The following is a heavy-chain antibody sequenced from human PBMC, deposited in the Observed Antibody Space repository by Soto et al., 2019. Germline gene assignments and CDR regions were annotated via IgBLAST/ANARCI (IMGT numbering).Heavy chain of an antibody. D-gene: IGHD2-15*01. J-gene: IGHJ4*02. CDR2: INGGGVHT. V-gene: IGHV3-23*01. Sequence: GGSLRLSCAASGFTFSSYAMTWFRQAPGKGLEWVSTINGGGVHTFYADPVKGRFTISGDESKYTVDLHMNGLGVEDTAIYYCAKVDCAEMGCRRVDFWGQGTLVTVSS. CDR1: GFTFSSYA. CDR3: AKVDCAEMGCRRVDF.